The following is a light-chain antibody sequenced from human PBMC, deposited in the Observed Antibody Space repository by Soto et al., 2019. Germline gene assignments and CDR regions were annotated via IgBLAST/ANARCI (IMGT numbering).Light chain of an antibody. V-gene: IGLV2-8*01. CDR2: DVF. CDR3: SSYGGRNNIVV. Sequence: QSALTQPPSASGSLGQSVTISCSGTSKDVGRDNYVSWYQQHAGQTPKVIIYDVFQRPSGVPDRFSGSKSGTTAYLTVSNLQFEDDAEYFGSSYGGRNNIVVFGGGTKVTVL. CDR1: SKDVGRDNY. J-gene: IGLJ2*01.